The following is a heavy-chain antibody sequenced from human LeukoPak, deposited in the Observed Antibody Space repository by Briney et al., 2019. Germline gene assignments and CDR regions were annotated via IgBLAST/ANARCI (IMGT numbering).Heavy chain of an antibody. CDR2: IYPADFTT. D-gene: IGHD1-1*01. CDR1: GYSFTTYW. J-gene: IGHJ4*02. CDR3: ARRLAGPRTFDF. V-gene: IGHV5-51*01. Sequence: GESLKISCKVSGYSFTTYWIGWVRHMPGKGLEWMGVIYPADFTTIYSPSFQGQVTISADKSIGTAYLQWTSLKASDTAIYYCARRLAGPRTFDFWGQGTLVTVSS.